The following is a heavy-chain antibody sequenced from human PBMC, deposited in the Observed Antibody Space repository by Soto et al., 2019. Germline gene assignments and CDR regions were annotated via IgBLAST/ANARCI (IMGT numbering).Heavy chain of an antibody. V-gene: IGHV4-59*01. D-gene: IGHD6-19*01. CDR2: IYYSGST. Sequence: SETLSLTCTVSGGSISSYYWSWIRQPPGKGLEWIGYIYYSGSTNYNPSLKSRVTISVDTSKNQFSLKLSSVTAADTAVYYCARAYTTGYSRGWSKYYHYYGMDVWGQGTTVTVSS. J-gene: IGHJ6*02. CDR3: ARAYTTGYSRGWSKYYHYYGMDV. CDR1: GGSISSYY.